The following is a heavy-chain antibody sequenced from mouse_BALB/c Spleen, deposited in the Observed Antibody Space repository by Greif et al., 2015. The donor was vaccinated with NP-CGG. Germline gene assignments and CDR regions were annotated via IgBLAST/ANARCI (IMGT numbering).Heavy chain of an antibody. J-gene: IGHJ2*01. CDR3: TREGYGNYDY. Sequence: VQLQQSGAELVKPGASVKMSCKASGYTFTSYWMHWVKQRPGQGLEWIGVIDPSDSYTSYNQKFKGKATLTVDTFSSTAYMQLSSLTSEDSAVYYCTREGYGNYDYWGQGTTLTVSS. CDR2: IDPSDSYT. V-gene: IGHV1S127*01. D-gene: IGHD2-10*02. CDR1: GYTFTSYW.